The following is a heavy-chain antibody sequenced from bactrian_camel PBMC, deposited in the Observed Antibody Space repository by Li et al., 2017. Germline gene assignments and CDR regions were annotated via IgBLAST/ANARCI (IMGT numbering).Heavy chain of an antibody. CDR2: ITSLPSLFRAA. D-gene: IGHD1*01. J-gene: IGHJ6*01. CDR1: GITFSRHD. Sequence: HVQLVESGGGLVQPGESLRLSCVASGITFSRHDMSWVRQAPGKEVEWVAGITSLPSLFRAASYADSVKGRFTISRDNAKDTLYLQMNSLKPEDTGTYYCAADARWRRQVVPSPRRIPDSLVAGARGPRSPSP. V-gene: IGHV3S6*01. CDR3: AADARWRRQVVPSPRRIPDSLVA.